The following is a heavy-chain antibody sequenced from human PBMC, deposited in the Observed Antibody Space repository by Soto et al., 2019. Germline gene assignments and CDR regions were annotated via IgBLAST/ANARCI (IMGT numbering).Heavy chain of an antibody. Sequence: EGQLLQSGGDLVQPGGSLRLSCAGSGLTLRSYAMTWIRQTPEKGLEWVSTISGRSGVPSYADSVNGRFTVSRDNSKNTLYLQMNSLRPDDTAIYYRAKGVPFTGGFDPWGQGTLVTVAS. CDR3: AKGVPFTGGFDP. J-gene: IGHJ5*02. CDR1: GLTLRSYA. D-gene: IGHD3-16*01. V-gene: IGHV3-23*01. CDR2: ISGRSGVP.